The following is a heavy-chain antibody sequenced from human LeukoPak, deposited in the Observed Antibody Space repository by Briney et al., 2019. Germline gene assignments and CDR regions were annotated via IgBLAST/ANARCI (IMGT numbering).Heavy chain of an antibody. Sequence: GGSLRLSCAASGFTFSSYSMNWVRQAPGKGLEWVSYISSSSSTIYYADSVKGRFTISRDNAENSLYLQMNSLRAEDTAVYYCARVLTLPAAPFDYWGQGTLVTVSS. J-gene: IGHJ4*02. CDR3: ARVLTLPAAPFDY. V-gene: IGHV3-48*01. D-gene: IGHD2-2*01. CDR2: ISSSSSTI. CDR1: GFTFSSYS.